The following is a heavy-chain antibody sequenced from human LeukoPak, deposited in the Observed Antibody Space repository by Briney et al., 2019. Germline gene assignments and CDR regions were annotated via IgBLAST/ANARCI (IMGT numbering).Heavy chain of an antibody. Sequence: GGSLRLSCAASGFTLSSYWMHWVRQAPGKGLVWVSRINSDGSSTSYADSVKGRFTISRDNAKNTLYLQMNSLRAEDTAVYYCASTIGSAGTQYWGQGTLVTVSS. CDR1: GFTLSSYW. D-gene: IGHD6-13*01. J-gene: IGHJ4*02. V-gene: IGHV3-74*01. CDR3: ASTIGSAGTQY. CDR2: INSDGSST.